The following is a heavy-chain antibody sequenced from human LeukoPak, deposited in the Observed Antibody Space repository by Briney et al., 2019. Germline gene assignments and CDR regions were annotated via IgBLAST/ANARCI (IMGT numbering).Heavy chain of an antibody. CDR1: GYTFTTYY. V-gene: IGHV1-46*01. Sequence: GASVKVSCKASGYTFTTYYMHWVRQAPGQGLEWMGIINPTGGSASYAQKFQGRVAMTRDTSTSTVYMDLSSLTSEDTAVYYCARGDSSTPNEPYFDYWGQGTLVTVSS. D-gene: IGHD2-15*01. J-gene: IGHJ4*02. CDR3: ARGDSSTPNEPYFDY. CDR2: INPTGGSA.